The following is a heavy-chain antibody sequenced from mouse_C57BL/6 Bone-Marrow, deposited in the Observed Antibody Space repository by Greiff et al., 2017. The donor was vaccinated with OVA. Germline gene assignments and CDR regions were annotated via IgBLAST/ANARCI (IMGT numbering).Heavy chain of an antibody. Sequence: QVQLKESGAELVKPGASVKLSCKASGYTFTEYTIHWVKQRSGQGLEWIGWFYPGSGSIKYNEKFKDKATLTADKSSSTVYMELSRLTSEDSAVYFCARHEGAFITTVVGYFDVWGTGTTVTVSS. J-gene: IGHJ1*03. CDR1: GYTFTEYT. V-gene: IGHV1-62-2*01. CDR2: FYPGSGSI. CDR3: ARHEGAFITTVVGYFDV. D-gene: IGHD1-1*01.